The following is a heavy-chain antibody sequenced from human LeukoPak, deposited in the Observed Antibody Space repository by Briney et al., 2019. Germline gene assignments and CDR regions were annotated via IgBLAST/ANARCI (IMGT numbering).Heavy chain of an antibody. D-gene: IGHD3-9*01. J-gene: IGHJ4*02. CDR3: ARLETGYYKGVSY. CDR1: GGSMSSSSYY. V-gene: IGHV4-39*07. CDR2: IYYSEST. Sequence: SETLSLTCTVSGGSMSSSSYYWGWIRQPPGKGLEWIGSIYYSESTYQNPSLKSRVTISVDASKNQFSLKLSSVTAADTAVYYCARLETGYYKGVSYWGQGTLVTVSS.